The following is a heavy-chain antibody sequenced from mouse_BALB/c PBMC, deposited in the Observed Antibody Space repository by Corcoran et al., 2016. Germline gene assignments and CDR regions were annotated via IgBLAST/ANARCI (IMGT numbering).Heavy chain of an antibody. CDR1: GFDFSRYW. V-gene: IGHV4-1*02. CDR2: INTESSTI. J-gene: IGHJ4*01. Sequence: EVKLLESGGGLVQPGGSLKLSCAASGFDFSRYWMSWVRQASGKGLEWIGEINTESSTINYTPSLKDKIIISRENAKNTLYLQMSKVRSEDTALYYCGRPVGSPNGMDYWGQGTSVTVSS. CDR3: GRPVGSPNGMDY.